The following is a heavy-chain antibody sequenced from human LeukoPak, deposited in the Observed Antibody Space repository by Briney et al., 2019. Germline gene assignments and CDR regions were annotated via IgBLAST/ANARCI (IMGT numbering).Heavy chain of an antibody. Sequence: GRSLRLSCEVSGFTFDDYAMSWVRQAPGEGLEWVSAISGSGGSTYYADSVKGRFTISRDNSKNTLYLQMNSLRAEDTAVYYCAKPPSYYYDSSGYAVFDYWGQGTLVTVSS. D-gene: IGHD3-22*01. CDR2: ISGSGGST. CDR3: AKPPSYYYDSSGYAVFDY. V-gene: IGHV3-23*01. CDR1: GFTFDDYA. J-gene: IGHJ4*02.